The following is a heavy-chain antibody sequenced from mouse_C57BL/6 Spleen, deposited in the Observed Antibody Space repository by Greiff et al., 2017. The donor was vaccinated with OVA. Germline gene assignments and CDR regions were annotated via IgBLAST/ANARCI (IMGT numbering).Heavy chain of an antibody. CDR2: ISDGGSYT. J-gene: IGHJ4*01. CDR3: ARDTTVVAYYAMDY. V-gene: IGHV5-4*01. CDR1: GFTFSSYA. Sequence: EVQLVESGGGLVKPGGSLKLSCAASGFTFSSYAMSWVRQTPEKRLEWVATISDGGSYTYYPDNVKGRFTISRDNAKNNLYLQMSHLKSEDTAMYYCARDTTVVAYYAMDYWGQGTSVTVSS. D-gene: IGHD1-1*01.